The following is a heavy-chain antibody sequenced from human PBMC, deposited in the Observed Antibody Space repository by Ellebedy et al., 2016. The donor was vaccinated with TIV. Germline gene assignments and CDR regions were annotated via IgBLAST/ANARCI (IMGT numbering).Heavy chain of an antibody. CDR2: ISAYSGNT. Sequence: ASVKVSXXASGYTSTSYGISWVRQAPGQGLEWMGWISAYSGNTNSAQKFHDRVSMTTNTSTSTAYMELRSLRSDDTAIYYCASSVDTSIGYHHHWGQGTLVTVSS. V-gene: IGHV1-18*04. D-gene: IGHD5-18*01. J-gene: IGHJ5*02. CDR3: ASSVDTSIGYHHH. CDR1: GYTSTSYG.